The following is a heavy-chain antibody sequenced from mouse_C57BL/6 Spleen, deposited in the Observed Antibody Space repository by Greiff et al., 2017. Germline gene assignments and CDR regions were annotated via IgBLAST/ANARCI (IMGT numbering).Heavy chain of an antibody. D-gene: IGHD2-12*01. V-gene: IGHV1-61*01. CDR3: ATFYDMGFGY. Sequence: VQLQQPGAELVRPGSSVKLSCKASGYTFTSYWMDWVKQRPGQGLEWIGNIYPSDSETHYNQKFKDKATLTVDKSSSTAYMQLSSLTSEDSAVYYWATFYDMGFGYWGQGTTLTVSS. CDR2: IYPSDSET. J-gene: IGHJ2*01. CDR1: GYTFTSYW.